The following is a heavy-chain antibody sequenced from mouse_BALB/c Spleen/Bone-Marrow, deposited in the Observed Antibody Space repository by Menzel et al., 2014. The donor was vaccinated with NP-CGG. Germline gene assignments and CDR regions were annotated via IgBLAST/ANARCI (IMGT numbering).Heavy chain of an antibody. D-gene: IGHD1-1*01. Sequence: QVPLQPSGPELVRPRVSVKISCKGSGYTLNDYAMHWVKQSHAKNLEWIGVISTYSGNTNYNQKFKGKATMTVDKSSSTAYMELARLTSEDSAIYYCARRGYGSSPFDYWGQGTPLTVSS. CDR3: ARRGYGSSPFDY. CDR1: GYTLNDYA. V-gene: IGHV1-67*01. CDR2: ISTYSGNT. J-gene: IGHJ2*01.